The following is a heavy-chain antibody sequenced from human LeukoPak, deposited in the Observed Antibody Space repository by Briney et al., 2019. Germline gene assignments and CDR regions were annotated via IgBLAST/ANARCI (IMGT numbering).Heavy chain of an antibody. CDR3: ARDYGDYYFDY. V-gene: IGHV4-39*02. D-gene: IGHD4-17*01. CDR1: GGSISSSSYY. CDR2: IYYTGST. J-gene: IGHJ4*02. Sequence: SETLSLTCTVSGGSISSSSYYWGWIRQPPGRGLEWIGSIYYTGSTYYNPSLKSRVTISVDTSKNQFSLRLSSVTVADTAVYYCARDYGDYYFDYWGQGTLVTVSS.